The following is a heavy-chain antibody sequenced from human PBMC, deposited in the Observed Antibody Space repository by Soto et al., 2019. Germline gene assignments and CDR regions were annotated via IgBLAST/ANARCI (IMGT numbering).Heavy chain of an antibody. CDR3: ASASMYSSSVAGYNWFDP. CDR1: GYTFTSYA. Sequence: QVQLVQSGAEVKKPGASVKVSCKASGYTFTSYAMHWVRQAPGQRLEWMGWINAGNGNTKYSQKFQGRVTITRDTSASTAYMELSSLRSEDTAVYYCASASMYSSSVAGYNWFDPWGQGTLVTVSS. J-gene: IGHJ5*02. D-gene: IGHD6-6*01. V-gene: IGHV1-3*01. CDR2: INAGNGNT.